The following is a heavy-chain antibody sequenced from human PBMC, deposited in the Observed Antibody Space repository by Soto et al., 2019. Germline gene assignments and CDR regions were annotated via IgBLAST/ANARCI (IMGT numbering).Heavy chain of an antibody. J-gene: IGHJ4*02. D-gene: IGHD5-12*01. Sequence: ASVKVSCKASGYTFTSYGISWVRQAPGQGLEWMGWISAYNGNTNYAQKLQGRVTMTTDTSTSTAYMELRSLRSDDTAVYYCARERPGYSGYHCYFDDWGKGTSVTVHS. CDR2: ISAYNGNT. CDR1: GYTFTSYG. CDR3: ARERPGYSGYHCYFDD. V-gene: IGHV1-18*01.